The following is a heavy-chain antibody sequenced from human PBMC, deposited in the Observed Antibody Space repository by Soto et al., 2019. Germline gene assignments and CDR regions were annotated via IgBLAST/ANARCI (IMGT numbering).Heavy chain of an antibody. J-gene: IGHJ4*02. CDR1: GFTFSSFA. V-gene: IGHV3-23*01. CDR2: ITSRGANT. CDR3: AKRGRASCLDS. Sequence: EVQLLDSGGGLVQPGGSLRLSCAASGFTFSSFAMSWVRQTPGKGLEWVSAITSRGANTYYADSVKGRFTISRDNSKNTRNRQMDTLRVEDTAVYYCAKRGRASCLDSWGQGTLVTISS. D-gene: IGHD1-26*01.